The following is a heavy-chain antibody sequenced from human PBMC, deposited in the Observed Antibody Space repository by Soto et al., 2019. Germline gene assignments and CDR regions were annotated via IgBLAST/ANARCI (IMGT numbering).Heavy chain of an antibody. Sequence: GESLKIYCKGSGYSFTSYWISWVRQMPGKGLEWMGRIDPSDSYTNYSPSFQGHVTISADKSISTAYLQWSSLKASDTAMYYCARTLDSSGYYFPYYYYGMDVWGQGTTVTAP. CDR2: IDPSDSYT. CDR1: GYSFTSYW. D-gene: IGHD3-22*01. J-gene: IGHJ6*02. CDR3: ARTLDSSGYYFPYYYYGMDV. V-gene: IGHV5-10-1*01.